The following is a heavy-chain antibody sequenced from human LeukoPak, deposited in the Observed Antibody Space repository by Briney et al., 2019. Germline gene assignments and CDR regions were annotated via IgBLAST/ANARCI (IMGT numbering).Heavy chain of an antibody. V-gene: IGHV3-21*05. CDR3: ARGYGGSSPFDY. J-gene: IGHJ4*02. CDR2: ISSSGSDI. D-gene: IGHD4-23*01. CDR1: GFNFNTYW. Sequence: PGGSLRLSCAASGFNFNTYWMSWVRQAPGKGLEWVSYISSSGSDIYYADSVKGRFTISRDNAKNSLYLHMNSLRAEDTAVYYCARGYGGSSPFDYWGQGTLVTVSS.